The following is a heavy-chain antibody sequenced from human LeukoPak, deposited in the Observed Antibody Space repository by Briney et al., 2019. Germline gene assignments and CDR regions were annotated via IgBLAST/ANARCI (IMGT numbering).Heavy chain of an antibody. CDR1: GFTFSNYN. D-gene: IGHD4/OR15-4a*01. J-gene: IGHJ4*02. CDR2: ISTSSGTI. Sequence: GGSLRLSCAASGFTFSNYNMHWVRQAPGKGLEWLSYISTSSGTIYYADSVKGRFTISRDNSKNTLYLQMNSLRAEDTAVYYCARANGLDYWGQGTLVTVSS. CDR3: ARANGLDY. V-gene: IGHV3-48*01.